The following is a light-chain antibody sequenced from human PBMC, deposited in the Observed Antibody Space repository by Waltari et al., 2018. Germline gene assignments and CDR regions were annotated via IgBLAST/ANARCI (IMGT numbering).Light chain of an antibody. Sequence: QSVLTQPPSVSAAPGQRVTISCSGGHSNIGNNYVSWYRQFPGTAPELLIYEDGERPSGVPGRFSGSKSGTSATLDITVLQAGDEADYYCGTWDSSLSGAVFGGGTHLTVL. CDR3: GTWDSSLSGAV. V-gene: IGLV1-51*02. CDR2: EDG. CDR1: HSNIGNNY. J-gene: IGLJ7*01.